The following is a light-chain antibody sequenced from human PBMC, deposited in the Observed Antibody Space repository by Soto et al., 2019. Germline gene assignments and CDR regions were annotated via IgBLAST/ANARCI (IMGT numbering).Light chain of an antibody. CDR3: QQSYSTLSIT. V-gene: IGKV1-39*01. CDR2: AAS. CDR1: ESISRH. J-gene: IGKJ5*01. Sequence: DIQMTQSPSSLSASVGDRVTITCRASESISRHLNWYQQKPGKAPKLLIYAASSLQNGVPSRFSGSGSGTDFTLSISNLQPEDFATYYCQQSYSTLSITFGQGTRLQIK.